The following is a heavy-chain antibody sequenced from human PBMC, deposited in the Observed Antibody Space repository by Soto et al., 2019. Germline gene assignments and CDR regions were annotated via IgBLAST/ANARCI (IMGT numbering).Heavy chain of an antibody. V-gene: IGHV1-69*12. CDR3: ARREVLGDNDILTGRWFDP. D-gene: IGHD3-9*01. Sequence: QVQLVPSGAEVKKPGSSVKVSCKASGGTFSSYAISWVRQAPGQGLEWMGGIIPIFGTANYAQKFQGRVTITADESTSTAYMELSSLRSEDTAVYYCARREVLGDNDILTGRWFDPWGQGTLVTVSS. CDR1: GGTFSSYA. CDR2: IIPIFGTA. J-gene: IGHJ5*02.